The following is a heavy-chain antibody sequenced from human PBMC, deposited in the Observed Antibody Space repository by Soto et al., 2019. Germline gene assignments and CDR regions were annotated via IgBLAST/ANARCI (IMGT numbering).Heavy chain of an antibody. CDR1: GFTFSSYA. CDR3: ARDGYGDYMDV. Sequence: QVQLVESGGGVVQPGRSLRLSCAASGFTFSSYAMHWVRQAPGKGLEWVAVISSDGSNKYYADSVKGRFTISRDNSKNTLYLQMNSLRAEDTAVYYCARDGYGDYMDVWGQGTTVTVSS. D-gene: IGHD4-17*01. J-gene: IGHJ6*03. CDR2: ISSDGSNK. V-gene: IGHV3-30-3*01.